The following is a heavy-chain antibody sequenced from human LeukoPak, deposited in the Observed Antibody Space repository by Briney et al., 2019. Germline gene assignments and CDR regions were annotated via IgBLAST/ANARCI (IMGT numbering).Heavy chain of an antibody. CDR2: ISSSSYI. Sequence: GGSLRLSCAASGFTFSSYSMNWVRQAPGKGLEWVSSISSSSYIYYADSVKGRFTISRDNAKNSLYLQMNSLRAEDTAVYYCARDFYDSSGYYSEAFDIWGQGTMVTVSS. D-gene: IGHD3-22*01. CDR1: GFTFSSYS. V-gene: IGHV3-21*01. CDR3: ARDFYDSSGYYSEAFDI. J-gene: IGHJ3*02.